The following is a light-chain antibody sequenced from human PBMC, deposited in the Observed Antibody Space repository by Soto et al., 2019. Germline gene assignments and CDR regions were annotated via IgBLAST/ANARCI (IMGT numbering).Light chain of an antibody. CDR3: QQHSDSPPT. Sequence: EIVLTQSPGTLSLSPGERATLSCRASQSLSNNYLAWYQRTPGQAPRLLIYGASSRATDIPRRFSGSGSGTDFTLTITRLEPEDFAVYYCQQHSDSPPTFGQGTKVEIK. V-gene: IGKV3-20*01. CDR2: GAS. J-gene: IGKJ1*01. CDR1: QSLSNNY.